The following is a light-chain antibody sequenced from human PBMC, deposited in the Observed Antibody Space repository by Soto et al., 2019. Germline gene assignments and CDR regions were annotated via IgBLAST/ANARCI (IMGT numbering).Light chain of an antibody. CDR2: GNS. J-gene: IGLJ2*01. CDR3: QSYTSGLRGSGV. CDR1: SSNIGAGYD. V-gene: IGLV1-40*01. Sequence: QSVLTQPPSVSGAPGQRVTISCTGSSSNIGAGYDVHWYQELPGTAPKLLIYGNSNRPSGVPDRFSGSKSGTSASLAITGPQAEDQAEYSCQSYTSGLRGSGVFGGGTKLTVL.